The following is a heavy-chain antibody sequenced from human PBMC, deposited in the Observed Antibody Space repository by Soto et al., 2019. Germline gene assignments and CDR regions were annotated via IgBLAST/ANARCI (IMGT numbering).Heavy chain of an antibody. D-gene: IGHD2-21*01. CDR3: ASDLCEDPVYYYGMDV. J-gene: IGHJ6*02. CDR1: GFTFSSYA. CDR2: ISYDGNNK. Sequence: RLSCAASGFTFSSYAMHWVRQAPGKGLEWVAVISYDGNNKYYADSVKGRFTISRDNSKNTMYLQMNSLRAEDTAVYYCASDLCEDPVYYYGMDVWSQGNTVTVYS. V-gene: IGHV3-30-3*01.